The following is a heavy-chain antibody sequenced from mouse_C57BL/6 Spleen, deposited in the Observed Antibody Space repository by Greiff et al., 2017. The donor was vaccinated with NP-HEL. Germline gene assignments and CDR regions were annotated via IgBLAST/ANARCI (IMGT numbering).Heavy chain of an antibody. CDR3: ARHGVITTVVAGSYFDY. CDR2: IYPSDSET. V-gene: IGHV1-61*01. J-gene: IGHJ2*01. D-gene: IGHD1-1*01. CDR1: GYTFTSYW. Sequence: VQLQQPGAELVRPGSSVKLSCKASGYTFTSYWMDWVKQRPGQGLEWIGNIYPSDSETHYNQKFKDKATLTVDKSSSTAYMQLSSLTSEDSAVYYCARHGVITTVVAGSYFDYWGQGTTLTVSS.